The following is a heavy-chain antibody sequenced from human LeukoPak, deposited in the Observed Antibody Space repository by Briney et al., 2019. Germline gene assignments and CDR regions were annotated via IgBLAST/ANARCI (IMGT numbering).Heavy chain of an antibody. Sequence: PGGSLRLSCAASGFTFSSYSMNWVRQAPGKGLEWVSYISSSSGTIYYADSVKGRFTISRDNAKNSLYLQMNSLRAEDTAVYYCARDQRGYGTDYWGQGTLVTVSS. CDR2: ISSSSGTI. CDR3: ARDQRGYGTDY. CDR1: GFTFSSYS. D-gene: IGHD5-18*01. J-gene: IGHJ4*02. V-gene: IGHV3-48*04.